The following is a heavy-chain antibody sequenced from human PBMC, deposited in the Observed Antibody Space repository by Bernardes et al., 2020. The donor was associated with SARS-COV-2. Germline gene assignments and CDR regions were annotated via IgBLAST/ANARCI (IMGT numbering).Heavy chain of an antibody. D-gene: IGHD3-16*02. Sequence: GGSLRLSCSASGFTFSSYAMHWVRQAPGKGLEYVSAISSNGGSTYYADSVKGRFTISRDNSKNTLYLQMSSLRAEDTAVYYCVKDHPMITFGGVIVKGRIFDYWGQGTLVTVSS. V-gene: IGHV3-64D*06. CDR1: GFTFSSYA. CDR2: ISSNGGST. CDR3: VKDHPMITFGGVIVKGRIFDY. J-gene: IGHJ4*02.